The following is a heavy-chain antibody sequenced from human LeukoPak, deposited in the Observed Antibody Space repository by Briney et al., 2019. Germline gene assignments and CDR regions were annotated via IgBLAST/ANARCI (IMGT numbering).Heavy chain of an antibody. D-gene: IGHD5-12*01. J-gene: IGHJ6*03. CDR1: GYTFTGYY. Sequence: ASVKVSCKASGYTFTGYYMHWVRQAPGQGLEWMGWINPNSGGTNCAQKFQGRVTMTRDTSISTAYMELSRLRSDDTAVYYCARDSGYEGRYYYMGVWGKGTTVTVSS. V-gene: IGHV1-2*02. CDR3: ARDSGYEGRYYYMGV. CDR2: INPNSGGT.